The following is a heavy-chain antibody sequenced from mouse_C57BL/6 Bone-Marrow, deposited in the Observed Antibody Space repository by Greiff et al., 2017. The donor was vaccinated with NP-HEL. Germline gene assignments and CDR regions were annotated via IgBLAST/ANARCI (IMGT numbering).Heavy chain of an antibody. D-gene: IGHD1-1*01. CDR2: IGSENGDT. J-gene: IGHJ4*01. CDR3: TTGGSSPYAMDY. V-gene: IGHV14-4*01. CDR1: GFNIKDDY. Sequence: VQLKQSGAELVRPGASVKLSCTVSGFNIKDDYMHWVKQRPEQGLEWIGWIGSENGDTEYAAKFQGRATITADTSSNTAYLQLSSLTSEDTTVYYCTTGGSSPYAMDYWGQGTSVTVSS.